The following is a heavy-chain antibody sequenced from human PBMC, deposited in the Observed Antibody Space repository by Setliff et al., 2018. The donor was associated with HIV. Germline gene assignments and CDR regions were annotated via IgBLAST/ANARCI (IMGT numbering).Heavy chain of an antibody. J-gene: IGHJ3*02. CDR1: GGSISSGGYY. D-gene: IGHD4-17*01. CDR2: IYASGSP. V-gene: IGHV4-31*03. CDR3: ARVFHSLPTGLNDPSDM. Sequence: PSETLSLTCTVSGGSISSGGYYWSWIRQHPGRGLEWIGYIYASGSPDYNPSLESRVTISSDTSKNQFSLKLKSVTGADTAVYYCARVFHSLPTGLNDPSDMWGQGTLVTVSS.